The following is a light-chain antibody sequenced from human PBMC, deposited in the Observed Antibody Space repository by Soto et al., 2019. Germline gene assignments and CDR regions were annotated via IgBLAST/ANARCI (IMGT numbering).Light chain of an antibody. Sequence: QSALTQPASVSGSPGQSITISCTGTSSDVGGYNDVSWYQQHPGKAPELIIYEVSNRPAGVSNRFAGSKSGNTASLTISGLQAEDEADYYCSSYTTNSPYGFGTRSKVTVL. CDR1: SSDVGGYND. J-gene: IGLJ1*01. CDR3: SSYTTNSPYG. CDR2: EVS. V-gene: IGLV2-14*01.